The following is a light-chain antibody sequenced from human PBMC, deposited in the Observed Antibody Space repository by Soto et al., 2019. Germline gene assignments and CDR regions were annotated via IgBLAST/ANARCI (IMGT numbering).Light chain of an antibody. CDR2: DTS. V-gene: IGKV3-11*01. CDR3: QQRSDWPRLT. J-gene: IGKJ4*01. CDR1: QSVTSY. Sequence: EIVLTQSPATLSLSPGETATLSCRTSQSVTSYFAWFQQRPGQAPRLLIYDTSNRALGIPARFSGSGYGTAFTLTISSLESEDSAVYCCQQRSDWPRLTLGGGTKVEIK.